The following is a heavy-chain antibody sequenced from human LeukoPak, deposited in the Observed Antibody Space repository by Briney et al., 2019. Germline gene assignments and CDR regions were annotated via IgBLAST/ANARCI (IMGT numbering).Heavy chain of an antibody. Sequence: PGGSLRLSCAASGFTFSSYEMNWVRQAPGKGLERVSYISSSGSTIYYADSVKGRFTISRDNAKNSLYLQMNSLRAEDTAVYYCARDQGYSGYPGNYYYYGMDVWGKGTTVTVSS. CDR3: ARDQGYSGYPGNYYYYGMDV. CDR1: GFTFSSYE. V-gene: IGHV3-48*03. J-gene: IGHJ6*04. CDR2: ISSSGSTI. D-gene: IGHD5-12*01.